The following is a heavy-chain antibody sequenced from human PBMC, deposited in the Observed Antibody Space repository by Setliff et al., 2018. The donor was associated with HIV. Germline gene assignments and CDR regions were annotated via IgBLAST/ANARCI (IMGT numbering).Heavy chain of an antibody. J-gene: IGHJ5*02. CDR3: ARGGTSSNWFGP. Sequence: SETLSLTCTVSGGSASNSRYYWAWIRQPPGKGLEYIGEINHSGSTNYNPSLKSRVTISVDTSKNQFSLKLTSVTAADTAVYYCARGGTSSNWFGPWGQGTLVTVSS. CDR1: GGSASNSRYY. V-gene: IGHV4-39*07. CDR2: INHSGST. D-gene: IGHD2-2*01.